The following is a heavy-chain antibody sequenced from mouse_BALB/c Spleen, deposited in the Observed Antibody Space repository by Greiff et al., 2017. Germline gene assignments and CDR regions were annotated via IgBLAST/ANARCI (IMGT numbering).Heavy chain of an antibody. CDR3: ASNWDGRTWFAY. J-gene: IGHJ3*01. Sequence: EVHLVESGGGLVKPGGSLKLSCAASGFTFSSYAMSWVRQTPEKRLEWVASISSGGSTYYPDSVKGRFTISRDNARNILYLQMSSLRSEDTAMYYCASNWDGRTWFAYWGQGTLVTVSA. D-gene: IGHD4-1*01. CDR2: ISSGGST. CDR1: GFTFSSYA. V-gene: IGHV5-6-5*01.